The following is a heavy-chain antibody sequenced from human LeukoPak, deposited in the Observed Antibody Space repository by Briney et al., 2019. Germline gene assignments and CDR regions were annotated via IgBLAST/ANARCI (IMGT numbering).Heavy chain of an antibody. CDR3: SSHVFYSYETTDYPHFDY. J-gene: IGHJ4*02. D-gene: IGHD3-22*01. CDR2: IHYTGTT. V-gene: IGHV4-39*01. Sequence: PSETLSLTCTVSGGSISSTTYYWGWVRQPPGKGLEWIGSIHYTGTTYFNPSLKSRVSISVYPSKNQFSLNLGSVPAADTAVYFCSSHVFYSYETTDYPHFDYWGQGTLVTVSS. CDR1: GGSISSTTYY.